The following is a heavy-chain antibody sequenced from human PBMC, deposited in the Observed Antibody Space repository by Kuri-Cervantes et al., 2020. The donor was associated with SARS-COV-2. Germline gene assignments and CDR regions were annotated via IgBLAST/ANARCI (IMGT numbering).Heavy chain of an antibody. D-gene: IGHD1-1*01. CDR1: GGSISSYY. V-gene: IGHV4-59*01. J-gene: IGHJ5*02. CDR3: ARGTPPHH. CDR2: IYYSGST. Sequence: SETLSLTCTVSGGSISSYYWSWIRQPPGKGLEWIGYIYYSGSTNHNPSLKSRVTISVDTSKNQFSLKLSSVTAADTAVYYCARGTPPHHWGQGTLVTVSS.